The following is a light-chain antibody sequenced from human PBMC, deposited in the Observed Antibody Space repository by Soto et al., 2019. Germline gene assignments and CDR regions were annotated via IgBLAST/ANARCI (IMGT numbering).Light chain of an antibody. V-gene: IGLV1-40*01. J-gene: IGLJ1*01. CDR1: SSNIGAGYE. CDR3: QSYDRGLTAYV. Sequence: QSVLRQPPSVSGAPGHRVTISCTGTSSNIGAGYEVHWYHQLPGTAPKFLVSGNDNRPSGVPDRLSASKSGTSGSLAITGLQAEDEGHYSCQSYDRGLTAYVFGTGTKVTVL. CDR2: GND.